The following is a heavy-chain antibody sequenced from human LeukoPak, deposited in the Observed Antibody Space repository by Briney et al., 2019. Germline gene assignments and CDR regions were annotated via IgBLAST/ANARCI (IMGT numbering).Heavy chain of an antibody. CDR1: GYTFTSYY. J-gene: IGHJ4*02. CDR2: INPNSGGT. Sequence: GASVKVSCKASGYTFTSYYMHWVRQAPGQGLEWMGWINPNSGGTNYAQKFQGRVTMTRDTSISTAYMELSRLRSDDTAVYHCARGIRHWSGYYFDYWGQGTLVTVSS. V-gene: IGHV1-2*02. CDR3: ARGIRHWSGYYFDY. D-gene: IGHD3-3*01.